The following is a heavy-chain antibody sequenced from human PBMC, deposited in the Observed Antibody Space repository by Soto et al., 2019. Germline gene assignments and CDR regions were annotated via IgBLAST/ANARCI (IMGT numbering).Heavy chain of an antibody. Sequence: QVQLQESGPGLVRPSGTVSLTCAVSGLSISSDNWWSWVRQPPGTGLEWIGEIHHSGSTNYNPSLKSRVTMSVFPSKDLFSLTLNSVTAADTAFYDCARDQGSHPGDWGQGTLVSVSS. V-gene: IGHV4-4*02. J-gene: IGHJ4*02. D-gene: IGHD6-13*01. CDR2: IHHSGST. CDR3: ARDQGSHPGD. CDR1: GLSISSDNW.